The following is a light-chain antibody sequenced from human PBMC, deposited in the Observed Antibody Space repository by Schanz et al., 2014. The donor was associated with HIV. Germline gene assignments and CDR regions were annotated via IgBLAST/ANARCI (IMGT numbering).Light chain of an antibody. CDR3: GSYSSGDSHWV. Sequence: SALTQPASVSGSPGRSVTFSCTGTSADIGSYNYLPWYQQPPGKAPKLMIYHVSERPSGVSWRCSASKSGNTASLTISGLQAEDEADYYCGSYSSGDSHWVFGGGTKLTVL. V-gene: IGLV2-14*03. J-gene: IGLJ3*02. CDR2: HVS. CDR1: SADIGSYNY.